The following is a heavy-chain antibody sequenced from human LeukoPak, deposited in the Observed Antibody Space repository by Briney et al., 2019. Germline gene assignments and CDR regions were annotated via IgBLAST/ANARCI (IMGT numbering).Heavy chain of an antibody. Sequence: GGSLRLSCAASGFTFSSYAMSWVRQAPGKGLEWVSRISGSGSTTHYTDSVKGRFTVSRDNSKNTLYLQMDSLRVEDTAIYYCAKELAYSYAKFDYWGQGTLVTVSS. CDR3: AKELAYSYAKFDY. CDR1: GFTFSSYA. V-gene: IGHV3-23*01. CDR2: ISGSGSTT. J-gene: IGHJ4*02. D-gene: IGHD5-18*01.